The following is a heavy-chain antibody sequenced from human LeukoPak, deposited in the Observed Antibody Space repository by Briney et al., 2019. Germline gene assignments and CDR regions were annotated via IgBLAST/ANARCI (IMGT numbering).Heavy chain of an antibody. CDR2: ISSSSSYI. V-gene: IGHV3-21*01. CDR3: ARDRNSGYDSSFDY. J-gene: IGHJ4*02. CDR1: GFTFSSYS. Sequence: GSLRLSCAASGFTFSSYSMNWVRQAPGKGLEWVSSISSSSSYIYYADSVKGRFTISRDNAKNSLYLQMNSLRAEDTAVYYCARDRNSGYDSSFDYWGQGTLVTVSS. D-gene: IGHD5-12*01.